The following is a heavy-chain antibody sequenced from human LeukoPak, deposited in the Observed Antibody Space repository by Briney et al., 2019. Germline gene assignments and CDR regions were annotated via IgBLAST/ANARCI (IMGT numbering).Heavy chain of an antibody. Sequence: GGSLRLSCAASGFTFSSYAMSWVRQAPGKGLEWVSAISGSGAGTYYADSVKGRFTIYRDNSKNTLYLQMNSLRAEDTAVYYCAKDVPYSSGWAEFDYWGQGTLVTVSS. V-gene: IGHV3-23*01. CDR3: AKDVPYSSGWAEFDY. J-gene: IGHJ4*02. D-gene: IGHD6-19*01. CDR2: ISGSGAGT. CDR1: GFTFSSYA.